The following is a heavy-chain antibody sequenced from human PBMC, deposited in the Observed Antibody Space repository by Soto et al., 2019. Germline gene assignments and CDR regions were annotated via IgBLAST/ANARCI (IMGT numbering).Heavy chain of an antibody. CDR2: IYYSGST. J-gene: IGHJ4*02. Sequence: QLQLQESGPGLVKPSETLSLTCTVSGGSISSSSYYWGWIRQPPGKGLEWIGSIYYSGSTYYNPSLKSRVTISVDTSKTPFSLKLSSVTAADTAVYYCASHGSSPDGPPPRPDYWGQGTLVTVSS. V-gene: IGHV4-39*01. CDR1: GGSISSSSYY. CDR3: ASHGSSPDGPPPRPDY. D-gene: IGHD6-13*01.